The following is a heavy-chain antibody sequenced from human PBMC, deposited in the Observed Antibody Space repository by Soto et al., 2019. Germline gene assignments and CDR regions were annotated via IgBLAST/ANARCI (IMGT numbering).Heavy chain of an antibody. CDR3: ARPTYNSGSPFDY. D-gene: IGHD1-20*01. CDR2: IYYSGST. CDR1: GGSISRYY. Sequence: SETLSLTCTVSGGSISRYYWSWIRQPPGKGLEWIGHIYYSGSTYYNSSLKSRVTISLDTSKNQFSLKLSSVTAADTAVYYCARPTYNSGSPFDYWGQGTLVTVSS. V-gene: IGHV4-59*01. J-gene: IGHJ4*02.